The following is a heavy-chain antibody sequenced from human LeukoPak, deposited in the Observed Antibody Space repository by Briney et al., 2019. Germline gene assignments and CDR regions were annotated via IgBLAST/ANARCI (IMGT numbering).Heavy chain of an antibody. Sequence: SGGSLRLSCAASGFTFSRYWMSWVRQAPGKGLEWVANIKQEGSEKYYVDSVKGRFTISRDNAKNSLYLHMNSLRAEDTAVYYCARYGDYTPYYFDYWGRGTLVTVSS. CDR3: ARYGDYTPYYFDY. CDR1: GFTFSRYW. D-gene: IGHD4-17*01. J-gene: IGHJ4*02. V-gene: IGHV3-7*01. CDR2: IKQEGSEK.